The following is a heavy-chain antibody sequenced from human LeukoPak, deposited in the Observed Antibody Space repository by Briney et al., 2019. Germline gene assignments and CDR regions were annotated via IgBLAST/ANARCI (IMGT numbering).Heavy chain of an antibody. V-gene: IGHV4-30-4*07. CDR2: IYYSGST. D-gene: IGHD4-23*01. CDR1: GGSISSGGYS. Sequence: SETLSLTCAVSGGSISSGGYSWSWIRQPPGKGLEWIGYIYYSGSTYYNPSLKSRVTISVDTSKNQFSLKLSSVTAADTAVYYCARAPMVVTGNDAFDIWGQGTMVTVSS. CDR3: ARAPMVVTGNDAFDI. J-gene: IGHJ3*02.